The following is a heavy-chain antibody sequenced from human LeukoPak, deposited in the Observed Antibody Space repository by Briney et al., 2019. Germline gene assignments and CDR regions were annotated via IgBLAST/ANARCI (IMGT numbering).Heavy chain of an antibody. V-gene: IGHV3-23*01. CDR3: AKGGIAAAGTLVY. D-gene: IGHD6-13*01. J-gene: IGHJ4*02. CDR2: ISGSGGST. Sequence: GGSLRLSCAASGFTFSSYAMSWFRQAPGKGLEWVSAISGSGGSTYYADSVKGRFTISRDNSRNTLYLQVNSLRDEDTAVYYCAKGGIAAAGTLVYWGQGTLVTVSS. CDR1: GFTFSSYA.